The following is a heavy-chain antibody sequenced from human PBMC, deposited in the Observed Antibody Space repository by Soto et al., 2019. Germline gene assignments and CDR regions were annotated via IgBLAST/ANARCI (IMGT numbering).Heavy chain of an antibody. CDR3: AREKFTGLFDY. V-gene: IGHV4-59*12. CDR2: IYYSGST. J-gene: IGHJ4*02. CDR1: GGSISSYY. D-gene: IGHD2-8*02. Sequence: SETLSLTCTVSGGSISSYYWSWIRQPPGKGLEWIGYIYYSGSTNYNPSLKSRVTISVDTSKNQFSLKLTSVTAADTAVYYCAREKFTGLFDYGGQGPLVPVSS.